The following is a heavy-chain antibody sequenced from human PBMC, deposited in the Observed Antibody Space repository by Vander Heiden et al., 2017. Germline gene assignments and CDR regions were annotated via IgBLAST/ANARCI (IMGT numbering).Heavy chain of an antibody. Sequence: QVQLVESGGGLVKPGGSLSLSCAASGFTFSDYHMSLSRQAAGKGLEWVSYISSSGSTIYYADSVKGRFTISRDNAKNSIFLQMNSLRAEDTAVYYCARVPRWLQFTGAFDIWGQGTTVTVSS. J-gene: IGHJ3*02. V-gene: IGHV3-11*01. CDR2: ISSSGSTI. CDR1: GFTFSDYH. D-gene: IGHD5-12*01. CDR3: ARVPRWLQFTGAFDI.